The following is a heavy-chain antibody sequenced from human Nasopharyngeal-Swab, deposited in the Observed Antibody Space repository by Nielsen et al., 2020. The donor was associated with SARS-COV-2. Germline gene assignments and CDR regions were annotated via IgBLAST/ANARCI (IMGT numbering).Heavy chain of an antibody. CDR2: SGSGGST. CDR1: GFTFSSYA. J-gene: IGHJ4*02. V-gene: IGHV3-23*01. CDR3: ARDEMGDLIGYCSSTSCYPDY. Sequence: GESLKISCAASGFTFSSYAMSWVRQAPGKGLEWVSASGSGGSTYYADSVKGRFTISRDNSKNTLYLQMNSLRAEDTAVYYCARDEMGDLIGYCSSTSCYPDYWGQGTLVTVSS. D-gene: IGHD2-2*01.